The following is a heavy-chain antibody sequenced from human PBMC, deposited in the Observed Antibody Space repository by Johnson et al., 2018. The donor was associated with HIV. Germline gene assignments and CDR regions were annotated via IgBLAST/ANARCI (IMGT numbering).Heavy chain of an antibody. CDR2: LWYDGSNK. V-gene: IGHV3-33*01. J-gene: IGHJ3*02. D-gene: IGHD3-10*01. CDR3: ARGGRYYYGAGSSRGFDI. Sequence: VQLVESGGGVVQPGRSLRLSCAASGITFSNYGTHWVRQAPGKGLEWVAGLWYDGSNKYYADSVKGRVTISRDNSKNTLYLQMDSLRAEDASMYYCARGGRYYYGAGSSRGFDIWGQGTTVTVSS. CDR1: GITFSNYG.